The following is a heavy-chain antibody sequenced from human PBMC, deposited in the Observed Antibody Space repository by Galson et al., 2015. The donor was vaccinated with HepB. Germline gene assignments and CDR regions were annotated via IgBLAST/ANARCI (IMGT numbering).Heavy chain of an antibody. CDR3: ARPHDYGDFDPPDY. Sequence: SLRLSCAASGFTFGSRPMHWVRQAPGKGLESVAVISYDGGIDYYADSVKGRFTVSRDNSKNTLYLQMNSLRTEDTAVYYCARPHDYGDFDPPDYWGQGTLVTVSS. D-gene: IGHD4-17*01. CDR2: ISYDGGID. CDR1: GFTFGSRP. V-gene: IGHV3-30-3*01. J-gene: IGHJ4*02.